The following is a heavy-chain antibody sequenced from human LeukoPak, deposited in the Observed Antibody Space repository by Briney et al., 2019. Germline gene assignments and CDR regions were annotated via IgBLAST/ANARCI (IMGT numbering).Heavy chain of an antibody. J-gene: IGHJ4*02. V-gene: IGHV3-66*01. CDR1: GFTVSRNY. CDR3: ARAGPSSSWHQFDY. Sequence: GGSLRLSCAASGFTVSRNYMSWVRQAPGKGLEWVSVIYSGGRTYYADSVKGRFTISRDNSKNTLYLQMNRLRAEDTAVYYCARAGPSSSWHQFDYWGQGTLVTISS. D-gene: IGHD6-13*01. CDR2: IYSGGRT.